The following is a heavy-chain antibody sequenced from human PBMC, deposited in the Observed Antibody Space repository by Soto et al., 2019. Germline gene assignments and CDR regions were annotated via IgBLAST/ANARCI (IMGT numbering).Heavy chain of an antibody. CDR3: SKNGTTWFAA. Sequence: VASVKVSCKTSGYSFYNSGISWVRQAPGQGLEWMGWISVYSGYAHYAQKFQGRVIMTADTFTSTSYMELRGLRSDDTAMYYCSKNGTTWFAAWGQGTLVTVSS. CDR2: ISVYSGYA. J-gene: IGHJ5*02. CDR1: GYSFYNSG. D-gene: IGHD1-1*01. V-gene: IGHV1-18*01.